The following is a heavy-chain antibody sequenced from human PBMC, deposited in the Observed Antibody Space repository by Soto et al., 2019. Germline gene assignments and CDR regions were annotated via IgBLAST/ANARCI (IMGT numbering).Heavy chain of an antibody. CDR2: IYCSGST. D-gene: IGHD4-17*01. Sequence: QVQLQESGPGLVKPSQTLSLTCTVSGGSISSGDYYWSWIRQPPGKGLEWIGYIYCSGSTYYNPSRKSRVTISVDASKNQFSLKRSSVTAADTAVYYCARAYGDSPFGGFDIWGQGTMVTVSS. V-gene: IGHV4-30-4*01. J-gene: IGHJ3*02. CDR3: ARAYGDSPFGGFDI. CDR1: GGSISSGDYY.